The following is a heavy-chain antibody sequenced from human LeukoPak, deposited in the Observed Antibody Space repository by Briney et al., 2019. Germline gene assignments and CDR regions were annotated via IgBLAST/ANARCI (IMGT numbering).Heavy chain of an antibody. J-gene: IGHJ4*02. CDR2: INPNSDGT. V-gene: IGHV1-2*02. CDR3: ARGVSRRIVVTYYFDY. D-gene: IGHD3-22*01. Sequence: ASVKVSCKASGYTFTGYYMHWVRQAPGQGLEWMGWINPNSDGTNYAQKFQGRVTMTRDTSISTAYMELSRLRSDDTAVYYCARGVSRRIVVTYYFDYWGQGTLVTVSS. CDR1: GYTFTGYY.